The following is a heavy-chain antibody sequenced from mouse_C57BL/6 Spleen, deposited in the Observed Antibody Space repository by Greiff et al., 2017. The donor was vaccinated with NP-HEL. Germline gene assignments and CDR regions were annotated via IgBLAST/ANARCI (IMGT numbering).Heavy chain of an antibody. CDR3: VRHGYYEGYFDY. CDR1: GFSFNTYA. Sequence: DVHLVESGGGLVQPKGSLKLSCAASGFSFNTYAMNWVRQAPGKGLEWVARIRSKSNNYATYYADSVKDRFTISRDDSESMLYLQMNNLKTEDTAMYYCVRHGYYEGYFDYWGQGTTLTVSS. D-gene: IGHD2-3*01. J-gene: IGHJ2*01. CDR2: IRSKSNNYAT. V-gene: IGHV10-1*01.